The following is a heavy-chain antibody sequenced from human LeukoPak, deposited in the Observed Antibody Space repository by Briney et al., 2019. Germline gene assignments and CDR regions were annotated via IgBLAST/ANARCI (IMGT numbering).Heavy chain of an antibody. CDR3: ARGRGRAAPRLGY. D-gene: IGHD6-13*01. V-gene: IGHV1-2*02. Sequence: SVKVSCKASGYTFTGYYMHWVRLAPGQGLEWMGWINPNSGGRNYAQKFQGRVTMTRDTANSTAYMELGRLRSDDTAVYYCARGRGRAAPRLGYWGQGTLVTVSS. J-gene: IGHJ4*02. CDR1: GYTFTGYY. CDR2: INPNSGGR.